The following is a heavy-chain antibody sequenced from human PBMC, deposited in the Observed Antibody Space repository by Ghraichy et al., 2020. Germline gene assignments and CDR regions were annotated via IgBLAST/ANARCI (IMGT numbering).Heavy chain of an antibody. J-gene: IGHJ5*02. CDR3: AREETPGAHVMITFGGVIVVGWFDP. D-gene: IGHD3-16*02. CDR1: GGSISSSNW. CDR2: IYHSGST. Sequence: SETLSLTCAVSGGSISSSNWWSWVRQPPGKGLEWIGEIYHSGSTNYNPSLKSRVTISVDKSKNQFSLKLSSVTAADTAVYYCAREETPGAHVMITFGGVIVVGWFDPWGQGTLVTVSS. V-gene: IGHV4-4*02.